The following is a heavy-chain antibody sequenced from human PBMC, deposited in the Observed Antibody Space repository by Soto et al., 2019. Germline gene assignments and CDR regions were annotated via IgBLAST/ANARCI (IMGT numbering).Heavy chain of an antibody. V-gene: IGHV4-39*02. CDR3: AGDYYGPAPDGYYYYYGMDV. CDR1: RGSISSGTNY. Sequence: PSETLSLTCTVSRGSISSGTNYWAWIRQPPGKGLEWIANIYYSGSTFYNPSLKSRVTISLDTSKNHFSLKLSSVTAADTAVYYCAGDYYGPAPDGYYYYYGMDVWGQGTTVTVSS. J-gene: IGHJ6*02. CDR2: IYYSGST. D-gene: IGHD3-10*01.